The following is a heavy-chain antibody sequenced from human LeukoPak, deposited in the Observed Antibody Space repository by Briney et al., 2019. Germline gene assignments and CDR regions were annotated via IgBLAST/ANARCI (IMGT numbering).Heavy chain of an antibody. CDR1: GFTFNTYS. CDR2: ISSSSGTI. V-gene: IGHV3-48*04. CDR3: ARGRDLFDS. Sequence: QPGGSLRLSCVASGFTFNTYSMNWFRQASGKGLEWISYISSSSGTIYYSDSVKGRFTISRDNAKNSLYLQMNNLRAEDTAVYYCARGRDLFDSWGQGTLVIVSS. J-gene: IGHJ4*02.